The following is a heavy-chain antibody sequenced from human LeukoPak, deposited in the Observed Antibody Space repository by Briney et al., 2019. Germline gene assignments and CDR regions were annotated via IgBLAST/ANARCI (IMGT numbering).Heavy chain of an antibody. J-gene: IGHJ4*02. D-gene: IGHD2-15*01. Sequence: PGGSLRLSCAVSGFTFSDTAVHWVRQASGKGLEWVGRIRSKANNYATAYAASVKGRFTISRDDSKDTAYLQMNSLKTEDTAVYYCTRQYCSGGSCYPDYWGQGTLVTVSS. CDR2: IRSKANNYAT. CDR3: TRQYCSGGSCYPDY. V-gene: IGHV3-73*01. CDR1: GFTFSDTA.